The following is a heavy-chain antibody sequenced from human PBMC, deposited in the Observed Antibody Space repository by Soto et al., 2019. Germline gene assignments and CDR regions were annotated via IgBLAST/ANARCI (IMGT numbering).Heavy chain of an antibody. Sequence: ASVKVSCKASGYTFTGYYMHWVRQAPGQGLEWMGWINPNSGGTNYAQKFQGRVTMTRDTSISTAYMELSRLRSDDTAVYYCARVKYYYDSSGFSGWFGPWGQGTLVTVSS. V-gene: IGHV1-2*02. D-gene: IGHD3-22*01. CDR1: GYTFTGYY. J-gene: IGHJ5*02. CDR3: ARVKYYYDSSGFSGWFGP. CDR2: INPNSGGT.